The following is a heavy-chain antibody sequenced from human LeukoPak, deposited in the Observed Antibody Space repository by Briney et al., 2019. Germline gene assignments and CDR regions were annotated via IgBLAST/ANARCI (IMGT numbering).Heavy chain of an antibody. J-gene: IGHJ3*02. CDR3: ARGYWGGSGAFDI. V-gene: IGHV3-53*01. D-gene: IGHD3-16*01. Sequence: GGSLRLSYAASGFTVSSNYMSWVRQAPGRGLEWVSVIYSGGSTYYADSVKGRFTISRDNSKNTLYLQMNSLRAEDTAVYYCARGYWGGSGAFDIWGQGTMVTVSS. CDR2: IYSGGST. CDR1: GFTVSSNY.